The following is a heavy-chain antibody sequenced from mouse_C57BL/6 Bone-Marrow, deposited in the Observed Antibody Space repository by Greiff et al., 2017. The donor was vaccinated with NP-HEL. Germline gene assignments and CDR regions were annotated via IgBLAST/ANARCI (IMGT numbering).Heavy chain of an antibody. Sequence: QVQLKESGPGLVQPSQSLSITCTVSGFSLTSYGVHWVRQSPGKGLEWLGVIWSGGSTDYNAAFISRLSISKDNSKSQVFFKMNSLQADDTAIYYCASTIFITTVVAYYYAMDYWGQGTSVTVSS. J-gene: IGHJ4*01. V-gene: IGHV2-2*01. D-gene: IGHD1-1*01. CDR3: ASTIFITTVVAYYYAMDY. CDR2: IWSGGST. CDR1: GFSLTSYG.